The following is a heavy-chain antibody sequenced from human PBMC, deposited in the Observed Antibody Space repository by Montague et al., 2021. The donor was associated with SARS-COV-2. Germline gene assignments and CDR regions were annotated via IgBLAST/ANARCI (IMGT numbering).Heavy chain of an antibody. CDR3: VRGRPSWLDCGFDL. Sequence: SLRLSCAASGFTFTSYSMHWVRQAPGKGLVWVARIWSDGGSINYADSVKGRFTISRDTAKNTLSLQMDSLRADDTAVYYCVRGRPSWLDCGFDLWGQGTLVTVSS. D-gene: IGHD6-19*01. CDR2: IWSDGGSI. J-gene: IGHJ4*02. V-gene: IGHV3-74*01. CDR1: GFTFTSYS.